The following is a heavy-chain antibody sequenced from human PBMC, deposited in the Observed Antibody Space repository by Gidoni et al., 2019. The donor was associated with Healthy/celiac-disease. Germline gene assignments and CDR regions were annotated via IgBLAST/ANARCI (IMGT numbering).Heavy chain of an antibody. CDR2: INHSGST. CDR3: ARGHGRSGIWS. J-gene: IGHJ4*02. V-gene: IGHV4-34*01. D-gene: IGHD3-3*01. Sequence: QVQLQQWGAGLLKPSETLSLTCAVYGGSFSGYYWSWIRQPPGKGLEWIGEINHSGSTNYNPSLKSRVTISVDTSKNQFSLKLSSVTAADTAVYYCARGHGRSGIWSWGQGTLVTVSS. CDR1: GGSFSGYY.